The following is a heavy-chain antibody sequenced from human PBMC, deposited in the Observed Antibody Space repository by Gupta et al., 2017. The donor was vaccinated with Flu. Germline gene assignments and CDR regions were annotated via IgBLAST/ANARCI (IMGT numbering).Heavy chain of an antibody. Sequence: EVQLVESGGGLVQPGGSLRLSCAASGFTFSSYEMNWVRQAPGKGLEWVSYISSSGSTIYYADSVKGRFTISRDNAKNSLYLQMNSLRAEDTAVYYCARVDRRDSPLDYYYYMDVWGKGTTVTVSS. V-gene: IGHV3-48*03. J-gene: IGHJ6*03. D-gene: IGHD2-21*02. CDR3: ARVDRRDSPLDYYYYMDV. CDR2: ISSSGSTI. CDR1: GFTFSSYE.